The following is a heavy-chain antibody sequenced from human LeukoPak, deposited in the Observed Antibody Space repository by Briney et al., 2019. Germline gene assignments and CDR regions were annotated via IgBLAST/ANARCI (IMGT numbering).Heavy chain of an antibody. Sequence: ASVKVSCKASGYTLTELSMHWVRQAPGKGLEWMGGFDPEDGETIYAQKFQGRVTMTEDTSTDTAYMELSSLRSEDTAVYYCASGGYYYYGMDVWGQGTTVTVSS. CDR2: FDPEDGET. CDR3: ASGGYYYYGMDV. V-gene: IGHV1-24*01. D-gene: IGHD1-26*01. CDR1: GYTLTELS. J-gene: IGHJ6*02.